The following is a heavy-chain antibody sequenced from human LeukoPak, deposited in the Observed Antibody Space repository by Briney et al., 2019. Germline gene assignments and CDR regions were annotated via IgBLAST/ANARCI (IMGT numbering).Heavy chain of an antibody. V-gene: IGHV3-66*04. J-gene: IGHJ4*02. CDR2: IYSGGST. D-gene: IGHD1-26*01. Sequence: PGGSLRLSCAASGFTVRSNFMSWVRQAPGKGLEWVSVIYSGGSTYYADSVKGRFTISRDNSKNTLYLQMNSLRAEDMAVYYCASQRSSYGDFWGQGTLVTVSS. CDR1: GFTVRSNF. CDR3: ASQRSSYGDF.